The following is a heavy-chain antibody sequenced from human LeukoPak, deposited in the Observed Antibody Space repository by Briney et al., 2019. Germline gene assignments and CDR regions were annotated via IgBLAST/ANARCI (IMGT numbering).Heavy chain of an antibody. V-gene: IGHV3-53*01. J-gene: IGHJ2*01. CDR2: IYSDGST. Sequence: GGSLRLSCAASGFTFSSYWMSWVRQAPGKKLEWVSDIYSDGSTFYADSVKGRFTISRDNSKNTLYLQMNSLRAEDTAVYHCARYDFILISYFDLWGRGTLVTVSS. D-gene: IGHD3-3*01. CDR3: ARYDFILISYFDL. CDR1: GFTFSSYW.